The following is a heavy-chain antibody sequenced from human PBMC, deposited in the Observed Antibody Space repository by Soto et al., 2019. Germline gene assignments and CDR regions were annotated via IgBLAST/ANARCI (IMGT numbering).Heavy chain of an antibody. CDR3: ARDSDNRKYSSGWTADY. CDR2: IWYDGSIK. CDR1: GFTFTSYG. V-gene: IGHV3-33*01. Sequence: QVQLVESGGGVVQPGRSLRLSCAASGFTFTSYGMHWVCQAPGKVLEWVAVIWYDGSIKSYADSVQGRFTISRDNSKNTRYLQMNGLRAEDTAVYYCARDSDNRKYSSGWTADYWGQGTLVTVSS. D-gene: IGHD6-19*01. J-gene: IGHJ4*02.